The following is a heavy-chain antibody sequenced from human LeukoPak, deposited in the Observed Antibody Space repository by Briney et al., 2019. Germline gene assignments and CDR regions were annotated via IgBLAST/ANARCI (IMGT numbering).Heavy chain of an antibody. CDR2: IYYSRST. D-gene: IGHD3-3*02. CDR3: ARGISFFDY. Sequence: SETLSLTSTVSGASISSYYWTWIRQPPGKGLEWIGYIYYSRSTNYNPSLKSRVTISVDTSKNQFSLKLNSVTAADTAVYYCARGISFFDYWGQGTLVTVSS. J-gene: IGHJ4*02. CDR1: GASISSYY. V-gene: IGHV4-59*01.